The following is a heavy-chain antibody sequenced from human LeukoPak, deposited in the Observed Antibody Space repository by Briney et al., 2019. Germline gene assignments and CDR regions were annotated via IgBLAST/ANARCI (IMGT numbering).Heavy chain of an antibody. CDR3: ARARSRGSDAFDI. D-gene: IGHD3-10*01. Sequence: SSISSSSSYIYYADSVKGRFTISRDNAKNSLYLQMNSLRAEDTAVYYCARARSRGSDAFDIWGQGTMVTVSS. J-gene: IGHJ3*02. CDR2: ISSSSSYI. V-gene: IGHV3-21*01.